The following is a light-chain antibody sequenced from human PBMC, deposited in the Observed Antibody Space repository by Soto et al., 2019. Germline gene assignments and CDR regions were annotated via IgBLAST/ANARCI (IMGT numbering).Light chain of an antibody. CDR1: QSVNSRF. J-gene: IGKJ2*01. V-gene: IGKV3-20*01. Sequence: EIVLTQSPGTLSLSPGERATLSCRASQSVNSRFLAWYQQKPGQAPRLLMYGASTRATGIPDRFSGSGSGADFTLTISRLEPEDFAVYYCQQYGSSPPMYTFGQGTKLGIK. CDR2: GAS. CDR3: QQYGSSPPMYT.